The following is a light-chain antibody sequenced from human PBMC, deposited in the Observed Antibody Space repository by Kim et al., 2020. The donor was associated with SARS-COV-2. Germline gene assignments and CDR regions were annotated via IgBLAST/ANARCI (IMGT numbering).Light chain of an antibody. CDR1: QDIGND. CDR3: RQHSTDPIT. V-gene: IGKV1-17*01. CDR2: GAY. J-gene: IGKJ5*01. Sequence: EHEGDRVTTSCRAGQDIGNDSGWYQKNPGGAPKGLVHGAYSLQRGVPSRFSGSGSGKELTLTISSVKPEDVATYFCRQHSTDPITFGQGTRREIK.